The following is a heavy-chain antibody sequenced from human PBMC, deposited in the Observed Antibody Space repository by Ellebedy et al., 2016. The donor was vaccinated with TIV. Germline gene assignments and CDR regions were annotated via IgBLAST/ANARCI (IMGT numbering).Heavy chain of an antibody. CDR3: ATKSDEEPGRIHWYFDV. CDR1: GGTFSDFN. Sequence: AASVKVSCKVSGGTFSDFNFNWVRQAPGQGLEWMAAFIPMFGTTNYAQKFQGRVTLTADDSTSTVYMELSDLKSDDTAVFYCATKSDEEPGRIHWYFDVWGRGTLVTVSS. D-gene: IGHD2-21*01. V-gene: IGHV1-69*13. J-gene: IGHJ2*01. CDR2: FIPMFGTT.